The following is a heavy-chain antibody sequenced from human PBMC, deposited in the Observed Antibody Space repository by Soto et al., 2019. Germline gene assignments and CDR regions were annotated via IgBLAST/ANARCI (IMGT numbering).Heavy chain of an antibody. CDR2: ISGSGGST. V-gene: IGHV3-23*01. J-gene: IGHJ5*02. CDR1: GFTFSSYA. D-gene: IGHD2-15*01. Sequence: GGSLRLSCAASGFTFSSYAMSWVRQAPGKGLEWVSAISGSGGSTYYADSVKGRFTISRDNSKNTLYLQMNSLRAEDTAVYYCAKDGYCSGGSCYSAGNWFDPWGQGTLVTVPQ. CDR3: AKDGYCSGGSCYSAGNWFDP.